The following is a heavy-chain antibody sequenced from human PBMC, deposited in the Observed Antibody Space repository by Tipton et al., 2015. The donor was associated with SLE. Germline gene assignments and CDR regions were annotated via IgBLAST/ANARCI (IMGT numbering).Heavy chain of an antibody. Sequence: SLRLSCAASRFTFSTYGMRWVRQSPEKGLEWVSRISGSDGSTYYAASVKGRFTISRDNSKNTLYLQMNSLRAEDTAVYYCARRNSESGAFDMWGQGTMVTVSS. D-gene: IGHD3-10*01. J-gene: IGHJ3*02. CDR1: RFTFSTYG. CDR3: ARRNSESGAFDM. CDR2: ISGSDGST. V-gene: IGHV3-23*01.